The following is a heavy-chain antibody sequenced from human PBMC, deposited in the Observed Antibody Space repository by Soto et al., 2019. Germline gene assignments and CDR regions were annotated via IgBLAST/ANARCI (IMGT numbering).Heavy chain of an antibody. CDR1: GGTFSSYA. J-gene: IGHJ3*02. CDR2: IIPIFGTA. CDR3: ASSLYYYDSSGYPHDAFDI. Sequence: SVKVSCKASGGTFSSYAISWVRQAPGQGLEWMGGIIPIFGTANYAQKFQGRVTITADESTSTAYMELSSLRSEDTAVYYCASSLYYYDSSGYPHDAFDIWGQGTMVTVSS. V-gene: IGHV1-69*13. D-gene: IGHD3-22*01.